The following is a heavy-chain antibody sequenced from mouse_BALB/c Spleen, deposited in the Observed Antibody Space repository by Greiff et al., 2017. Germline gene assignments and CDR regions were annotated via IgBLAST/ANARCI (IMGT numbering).Heavy chain of an antibody. CDR2: ISYSGST. D-gene: IGHD4-1*01. J-gene: IGHJ2*01. Sequence: DVQLQESGPGLVKPSQSLSLTCTVTGYSITSDYAWNWIRQFPGNKLEWMGYISYSGSTSYNPSLKSRISITRDTSKNQFFLQLNSVTTEDTATYYCAGGTFDYWGQGTTLTVSS. V-gene: IGHV3-2*02. CDR3: AGGTFDY. CDR1: GYSITSDYA.